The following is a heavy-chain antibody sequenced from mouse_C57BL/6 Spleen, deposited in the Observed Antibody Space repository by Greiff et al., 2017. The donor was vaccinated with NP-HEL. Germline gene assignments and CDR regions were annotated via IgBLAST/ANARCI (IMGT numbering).Heavy chain of an antibody. Sequence: QVQLQQPGAELVKPGASVKLSCKASGYTFTSYWMHWVKQRPGQGLEWIGYINPSSGYTKYNQKFKDKATLTADKSSSTAYMQLSSPTYEDSAVYYCARYPYDYDEGHAMDYWGQGTSVTVSS. D-gene: IGHD2-4*01. J-gene: IGHJ4*01. CDR3: ARYPYDYDEGHAMDY. CDR2: INPSSGYT. CDR1: GYTFTSYW. V-gene: IGHV1-7*01.